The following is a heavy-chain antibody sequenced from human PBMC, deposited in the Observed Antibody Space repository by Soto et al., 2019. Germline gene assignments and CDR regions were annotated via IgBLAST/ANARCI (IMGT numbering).Heavy chain of an antibody. CDR3: ARDTWVAAVTSMMRI. Sequence: GASVKVSCKASGYTFTSYGISWVRQAPGQGLEWMGWISAYNGNTNYAQKLQGRVTMTTDTSTSTAYMELRSLRSDDTAVYYCARDTWVAAVTSMMRIWGQGTMVTVSS. J-gene: IGHJ3*02. D-gene: IGHD6-13*01. CDR1: GYTFTSYG. V-gene: IGHV1-18*01. CDR2: ISAYNGNT.